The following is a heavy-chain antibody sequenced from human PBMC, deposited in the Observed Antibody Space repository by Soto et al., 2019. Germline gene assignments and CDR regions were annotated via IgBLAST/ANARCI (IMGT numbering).Heavy chain of an antibody. J-gene: IGHJ6*02. Sequence: SETLSLTCAVCGGSFSVYYWSWIRQPPGKGLEWIWEINHSGSTKYNPSLKSRVTISVDTSKNQFSLKLSSVTAADTAVYYCARPDRDITGTQEGMVVLGQGTTVNVSS. D-gene: IGHD1-20*01. V-gene: IGHV4-34*01. CDR2: INHSGST. CDR3: ARPDRDITGTQEGMVV. CDR1: GGSFSVYY.